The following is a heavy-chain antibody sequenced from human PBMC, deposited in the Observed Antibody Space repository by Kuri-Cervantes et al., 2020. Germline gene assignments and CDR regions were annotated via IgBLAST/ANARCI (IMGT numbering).Heavy chain of an antibody. J-gene: IGHJ6*03. CDR3: ARDRQAVYMDV. V-gene: IGHV3-7*01. D-gene: IGHD6-25*01. Sequence: LSLSCAASGFACSTHSMTWFRQAPGNGLEWVVNINQDGRDKNYLDSVKGRFTISRDNAKNTLYLQMNSLRAEDTAVYYCARDRQAVYMDVWGKGTTVTVSS. CDR1: GFACSTHS. CDR2: INQDGRDK.